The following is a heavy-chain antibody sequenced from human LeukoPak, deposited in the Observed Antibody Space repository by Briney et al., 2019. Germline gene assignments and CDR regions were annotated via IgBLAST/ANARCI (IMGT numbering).Heavy chain of an antibody. CDR1: GGSTSSYY. Sequence: SETLSLTCTVSGGSTSSYYWSWIRQPPGKGLEWIGYIYHSGSTNYNPSLKSRVTISLDTSKNQFSLKLTSVTAADTAVYYCARSSRGYGANFDYWGQGTLVTVSS. J-gene: IGHJ4*02. D-gene: IGHD2-2*01. V-gene: IGHV4-59*01. CDR3: ARSSRGYGANFDY. CDR2: IYHSGST.